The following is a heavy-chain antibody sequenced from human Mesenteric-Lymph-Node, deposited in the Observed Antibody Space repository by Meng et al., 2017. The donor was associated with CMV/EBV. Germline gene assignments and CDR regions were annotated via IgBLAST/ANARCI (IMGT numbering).Heavy chain of an antibody. CDR2: ISVSGGSI. Sequence: GESLKISCAASGFTFSSYGMHWVRQAPGKGLEWVSYISVSGGSIYNADSVKGRFTISRDNAKNSLYLQMSSLRAEDTAVYYCARDKGTRATYYYYGMDVWGQGTTVTVSS. J-gene: IGHJ6*02. CDR3: ARDKGTRATYYYYGMDV. CDR1: GFTFSSYG. V-gene: IGHV3-48*04.